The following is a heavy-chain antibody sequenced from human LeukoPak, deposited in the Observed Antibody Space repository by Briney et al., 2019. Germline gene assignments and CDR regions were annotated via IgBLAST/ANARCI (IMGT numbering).Heavy chain of an antibody. CDR2: TYYRSKWYN. CDR1: GDSVSSDSAA. Sequence: SQTLSLTCAISGDSVSSDSAAWNWIRQSPSRGLEWLGRTYYRSKWYNDYAVSVKGRITTNPDTSKNQFSLQLNSVTPEDTAMYYCARGAGRFGQLLYWGQGTLVTVSS. V-gene: IGHV6-1*01. J-gene: IGHJ4*02. D-gene: IGHD3-10*01. CDR3: ARGAGRFGQLLY.